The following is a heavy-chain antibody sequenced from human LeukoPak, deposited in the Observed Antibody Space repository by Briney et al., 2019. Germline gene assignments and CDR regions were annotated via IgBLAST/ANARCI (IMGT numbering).Heavy chain of an antibody. V-gene: IGHV4-39*07. CDR1: GGSISSSSYY. J-gene: IGHJ5*02. Sequence: SETLSLTCTVSGGSISSSSYYWGWIRQPPGKGLEWIGSIYYSGSTYYNPSLKSRVTISVDTSKNQFSLKLSSVTAADTAVYYCARWGTYASTSNWFDPWGQGTLVTVSS. CDR2: IYYSGST. CDR3: ARWGTYASTSNWFDP. D-gene: IGHD2-2*01.